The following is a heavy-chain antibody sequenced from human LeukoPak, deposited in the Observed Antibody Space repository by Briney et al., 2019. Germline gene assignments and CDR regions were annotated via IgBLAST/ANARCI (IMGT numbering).Heavy chain of an antibody. D-gene: IGHD3/OR15-3a*01. Sequence: PGGSLRLSCAASGFTFSSYAMNWVRQAPGKGLEWVSSISGSGSGTYYADSVKGRFTISRDNSKNTLYLQMDSLRAEDTATYYCAKDDVPRTVDYWGQGALVTVSS. V-gene: IGHV3-23*01. CDR3: AKDDVPRTVDY. J-gene: IGHJ4*02. CDR1: GFTFSSYA. CDR2: ISGSGSGT.